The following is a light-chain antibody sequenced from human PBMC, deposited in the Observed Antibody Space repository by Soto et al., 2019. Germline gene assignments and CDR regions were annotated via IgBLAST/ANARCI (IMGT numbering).Light chain of an antibody. CDR1: TGAVTSGHY. CDR2: DTS. Sequence: QAVVTQEPSLTVSPGGTVTLTCGSSTGAVTSGHYPYWFQQKPGQAPRTLIYDTSNKHSWTPARFSGSLLGGKDALTLSGAQPEDEAEYYCLLSYSGARPYVFGTGTKLTVL. J-gene: IGLJ1*01. CDR3: LLSYSGARPYV. V-gene: IGLV7-46*01.